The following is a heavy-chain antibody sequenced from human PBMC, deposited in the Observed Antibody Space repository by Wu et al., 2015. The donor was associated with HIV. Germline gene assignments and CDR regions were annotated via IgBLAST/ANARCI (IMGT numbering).Heavy chain of an antibody. Sequence: QVQLVQSGAEVKKPGSSVKVSCKASGGTFSNHAINWVRQAPGQGLAWMGAIIPLFSKANYAQLFQDRVTITADESTRTAYMELSSLRSEDTAVYFCARDSSGLRYFDLWGQGTLVTVSS. CDR2: IIPLFSKA. CDR3: ARDSSGLRYFDL. CDR1: GGTFSNHA. V-gene: IGHV1-69*12. J-gene: IGHJ4*02. D-gene: IGHD3-22*01.